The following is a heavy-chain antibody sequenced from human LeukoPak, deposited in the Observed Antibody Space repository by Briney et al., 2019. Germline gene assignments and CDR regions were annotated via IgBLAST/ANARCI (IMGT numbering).Heavy chain of an antibody. J-gene: IGHJ4*02. CDR3: ARGDGYNFFDS. Sequence: PGGSLRLSSAASGFTVSRNYMSWVRQAPGKGLEWVSVIYIDGNTYYADSVRGRFTISRDNSKNTVYLQMNSLRAEDTVVYYCARGDGYNFFDSWGQGTLVTVSS. CDR2: IYIDGNT. CDR1: GFTVSRNY. V-gene: IGHV3-66*01. D-gene: IGHD5-24*01.